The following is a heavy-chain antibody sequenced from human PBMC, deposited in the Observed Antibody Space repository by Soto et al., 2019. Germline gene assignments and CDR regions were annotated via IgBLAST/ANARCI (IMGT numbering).Heavy chain of an antibody. D-gene: IGHD6-19*01. CDR3: AKEIYSSGWRTDY. J-gene: IGHJ4*02. CDR2: ISGRGDST. CDR1: GFTFSSYA. Sequence: EVQLLESGGGLVQPGGSLRLSCAVSGFTFSSYAMSWVRQAPGKGLEWVSTISGRGDSTYYADAVKGLFTISRDNSKNTLYLQMNSLRAEDTALYFCAKEIYSSGWRTDYWGQGTLVTVSS. V-gene: IGHV3-23*01.